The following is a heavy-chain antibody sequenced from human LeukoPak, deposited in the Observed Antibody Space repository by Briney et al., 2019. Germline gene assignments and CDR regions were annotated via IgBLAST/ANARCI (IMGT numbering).Heavy chain of an antibody. CDR3: IGYYDSSGDAFDI. J-gene: IGHJ3*02. V-gene: IGHV1-8*01. CDR1: GYTFTSYD. Sequence: GASVKVSCKASGYTFTSYDINWVRQATGQGLEWMGWMNPNSGNTGYAQKFQGRVTTTRNTSISTAYMELSSLRSEDTAVYYCIGYYDSSGDAFDIWGQGTMVTVSS. CDR2: MNPNSGNT. D-gene: IGHD3-22*01.